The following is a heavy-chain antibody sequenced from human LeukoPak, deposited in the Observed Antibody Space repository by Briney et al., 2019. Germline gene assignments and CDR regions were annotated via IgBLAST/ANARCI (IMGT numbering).Heavy chain of an antibody. CDR2: IYYSGST. CDR1: GGSISSGGYY. J-gene: IGHJ4*02. CDR3: ARNVATVTTDYFDY. Sequence: SETLSLTCTVSGGSISSGGYYWSWIRQHPGKGLEWIGYIYYSGSTYHNPSLKSRVTISVDTSKNQFSLKLSSVTAADTAVYYCARNVATVTTDYFDYWGQGTLVTVSS. V-gene: IGHV4-31*03. D-gene: IGHD4-17*01.